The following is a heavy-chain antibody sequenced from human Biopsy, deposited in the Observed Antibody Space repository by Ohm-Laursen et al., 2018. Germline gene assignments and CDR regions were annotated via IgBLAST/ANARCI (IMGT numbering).Heavy chain of an antibody. CDR2: IYYSGRP. D-gene: IGHD1-20*01. V-gene: IGHV4-59*01. J-gene: IGHJ6*02. Sequence: SQTLSLTCPVSGDSIARYYWTWIRQSPGKGLEWIAYIYYSGRPNYNSPLKGRVVISVDRSRNQFFLKLTSATAADTAIYYCARVDRYNFDHYIMDAWGRGTTVTVSS. CDR1: GDSIARYY. CDR3: ARVDRYNFDHYIMDA.